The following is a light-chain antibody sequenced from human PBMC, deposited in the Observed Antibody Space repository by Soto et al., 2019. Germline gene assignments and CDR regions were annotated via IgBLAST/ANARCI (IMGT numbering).Light chain of an antibody. J-gene: IGKJ2*01. CDR1: QSVKSSY. Sequence: EIVLTQSPGTLSLSPGERATLSCRASQSVKSSYLAWYQQKPGQAPRLLIYGASSRATGIPDRFSGSGSGTVFTLTISRLEPEDFAVYYCQQYGSSLYTFGQGTKLEIK. CDR2: GAS. CDR3: QQYGSSLYT. V-gene: IGKV3-20*01.